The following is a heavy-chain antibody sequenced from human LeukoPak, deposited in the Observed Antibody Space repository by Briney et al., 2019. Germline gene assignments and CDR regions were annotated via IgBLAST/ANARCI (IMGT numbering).Heavy chain of an antibody. Sequence: ASVKVSCKASGYTFTGYYIHWVRQAPGQGLEWMGWISAYNGNTNYAQKFQGRVTMTTDTSTSTAYMELRSLRSDDTAVYYCARYGGYSYGYWGYYYYYMNVWGKGTTVTVSS. CDR1: GYTFTGYY. CDR3: ARYGGYSYGYWGYYYYYMNV. CDR2: ISAYNGNT. D-gene: IGHD5-18*01. V-gene: IGHV1-18*04. J-gene: IGHJ6*03.